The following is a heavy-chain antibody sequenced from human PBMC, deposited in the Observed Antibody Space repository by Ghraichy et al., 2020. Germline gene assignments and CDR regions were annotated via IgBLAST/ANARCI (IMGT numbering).Heavy chain of an antibody. CDR3: ARDVDASSSLDY. D-gene: IGHD2-2*01. J-gene: IGHJ4*02. Sequence: ASVKVSCKASGFTFIAYYMHWVRQAPGQGLEWMGWIHPNSGATLYTRRLQDRVTLTRDTSISTVYMELSSLSSDDTAVYFCARDVDASSSLDYWGQGTLVTVSS. CDR1: GFTFIAYY. CDR2: IHPNSGAT. V-gene: IGHV1-2*02.